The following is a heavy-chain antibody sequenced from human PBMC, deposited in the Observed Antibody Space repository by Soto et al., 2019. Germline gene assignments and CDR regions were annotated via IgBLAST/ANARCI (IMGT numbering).Heavy chain of an antibody. V-gene: IGHV1-18*01. CDR2: ISAYNGNT. D-gene: IGHD1-26*01. Sequence: QVQLVQSGAEVKKPGASVKVSCKASGYTFTSYGISWVRQAPGQGLEWMGWISAYNGNTKYAQKLQGRVTMTTDTFTMAAYLGVRILRSEDTAVYYCARVRWVLLVGAFDIWGQVTLVTVSS. J-gene: IGHJ3*02. CDR3: ARVRWVLLVGAFDI. CDR1: GYTFTSYG.